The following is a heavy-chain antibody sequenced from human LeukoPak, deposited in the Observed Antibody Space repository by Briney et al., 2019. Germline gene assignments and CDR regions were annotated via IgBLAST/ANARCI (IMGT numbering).Heavy chain of an antibody. CDR2: ISWNSGSI. CDR1: GFTFDDYA. D-gene: IGHD2-2*02. CDR3: AKSGCSSTSCYSILSGWLDP. V-gene: IGHV3-9*01. J-gene: IGHJ5*02. Sequence: PGGSLRLSCAASGFTFDDYAMHWVRQAPGKCLEWVSGISWNSGSIDYADSVKGRFTISRDNAKNTLYLQMNSLRAEDTAVYYCAKSGCSSTSCYSILSGWLDPWGQGTLLTVSS.